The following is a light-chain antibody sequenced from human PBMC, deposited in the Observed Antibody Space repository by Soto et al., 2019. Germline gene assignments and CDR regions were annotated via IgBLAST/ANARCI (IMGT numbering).Light chain of an antibody. CDR2: QVT. Sequence: LTQPASVSGSPGQSITISCTGTSSDFDLYKYVSWYQQHPGKAPKLMIYQVTNRPSGVSNRFSGSKSGNTASLTISGLQAEDEADYYCCSSAVSHTYVFGTGTKVTVL. CDR1: SSDFDLYKY. V-gene: IGLV2-14*01. J-gene: IGLJ1*01. CDR3: CSSAVSHTYV.